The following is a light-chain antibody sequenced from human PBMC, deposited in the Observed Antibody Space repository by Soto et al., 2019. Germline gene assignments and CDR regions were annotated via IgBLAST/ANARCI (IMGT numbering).Light chain of an antibody. Sequence: DIVMTQDPPSSPVTLGQPASLSCRSSQSLVHRDGNTYLSWLQQRPGQPPRLLIYEVSKRFSGVPDRFSGSGSGTDFTLTISRLEPEDFAVYYCQQYGSSPVPFGQGTKVEIK. CDR3: QQYGSSPVP. V-gene: IGKV2-24*01. J-gene: IGKJ1*01. CDR1: QSLVHRDGNTY. CDR2: EVS.